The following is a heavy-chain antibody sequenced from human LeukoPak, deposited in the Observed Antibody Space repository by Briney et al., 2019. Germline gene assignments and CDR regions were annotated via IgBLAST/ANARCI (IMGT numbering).Heavy chain of an antibody. CDR1: RFTFSNYW. Sequence: QPGGSLRLSCAASRFTFSNYWMHWVRQAPGKGLVWVSGVKSDGGNPSYADSVKGRFTISRDNAENMLYLQMNTLGAEDTAVYYCARDIVSGSGSLDYWGQGTLVTVSS. V-gene: IGHV3-74*01. D-gene: IGHD3-10*01. CDR2: VKSDGGNP. CDR3: ARDIVSGSGSLDY. J-gene: IGHJ4*02.